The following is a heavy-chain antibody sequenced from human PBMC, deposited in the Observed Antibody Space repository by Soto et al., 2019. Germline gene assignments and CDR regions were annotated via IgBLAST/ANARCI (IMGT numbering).Heavy chain of an antibody. CDR2: ISADNGNT. CDR3: ARCIQQVYYYGMDV. V-gene: IGHV1-18*01. CDR1: GYTFYSHS. Sequence: QAQLVQSGAEVKKPGASVKVSCKASGYTFYSHSISWVRQAPGQGLEWMGRISADNGNTKYAQKFRDRVTMTTDTSTSTVYMELRNLRSDDTAVYYCARCIQQVYYYGMDVWGQGTTATASS. J-gene: IGHJ6*02. D-gene: IGHD5-18*01.